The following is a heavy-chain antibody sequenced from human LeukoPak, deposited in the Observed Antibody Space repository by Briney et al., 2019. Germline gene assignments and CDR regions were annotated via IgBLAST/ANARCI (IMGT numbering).Heavy chain of an antibody. J-gene: IGHJ5*02. CDR2: IYYSGST. CDR1: GGSISSSSYY. Sequence: SETLSLTCTVSGGSISSSSYYWGWIRQPPGKGLEWIGSIYYSGSTYYNPSLKSRVTISVDTSKNQFSLKLSPVTAADTAVYYCARQSVTTSGWFDPWGQGTLVTVSS. CDR3: ARQSVTTSGWFDP. D-gene: IGHD4-17*01. V-gene: IGHV4-39*01.